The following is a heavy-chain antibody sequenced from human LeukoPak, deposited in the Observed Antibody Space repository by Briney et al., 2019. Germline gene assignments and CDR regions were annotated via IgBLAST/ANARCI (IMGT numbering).Heavy chain of an antibody. V-gene: IGHV1-8*01. J-gene: IGHJ5*02. CDR2: MNPNSGNT. CDR3: AIAAAGSWWFDP. CDR1: GYTFTSYD. D-gene: IGHD6-13*01. Sequence: ASVKVSCKASGYTFTSYDINWVRQATGQGLEWMGWMNPNSGNTGYAQKFQGRVTMTRNTSISTAYMGLSSLRSEDTAVYYCAIAAAGSWWFDPWGQGTLVTVSS.